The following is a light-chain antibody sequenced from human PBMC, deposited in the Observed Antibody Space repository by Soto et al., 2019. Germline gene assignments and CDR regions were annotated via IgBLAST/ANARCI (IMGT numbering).Light chain of an antibody. J-gene: IGKJ4*01. V-gene: IGKV3-11*01. CDR3: QQRSYWPLT. Sequence: EIVLTQSPATLSLSPGERATLSCRASQSISSYLAWYQQKPGQAPRLHIFDASNRATGLPARFSGSGSGTDFTLTISSLEPEDFGIYYCQQRSYWPLTFGGGTRVEI. CDR2: DAS. CDR1: QSISSY.